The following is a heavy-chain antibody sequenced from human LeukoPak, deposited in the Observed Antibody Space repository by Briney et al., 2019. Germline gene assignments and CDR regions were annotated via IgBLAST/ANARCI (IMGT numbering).Heavy chain of an antibody. V-gene: IGHV3-48*01. J-gene: IGHJ4*02. CDR2: ISSSSSTI. D-gene: IGHD3-10*01. CDR3: ARDGSYYGSGNHDY. Sequence: GGSLRLSCAASGFTFSSYRMNWVRQAPGKGLEWVSYISSSSSTIYYADSVKGRFTISRDNAKNSLYLQMNSLRAEDTAVYYCARDGSYYGSGNHDYWGQGTLVTVSS. CDR1: GFTFSSYR.